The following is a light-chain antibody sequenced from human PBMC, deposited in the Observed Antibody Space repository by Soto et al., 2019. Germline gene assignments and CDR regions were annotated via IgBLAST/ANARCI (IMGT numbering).Light chain of an antibody. V-gene: IGKV3-20*01. CDR1: QSVSSSY. J-gene: IGKJ1*01. Sequence: VMTQTPPSLSVAPGQPATLSCRASQSVSSSYLAWYQQKPGQAPRLLIYGASNRATGIPDRFSGSGSGTDFTLTISRLEPEDFAVYYCQQYGSSGTFGQGTKVDIK. CDR3: QQYGSSGT. CDR2: GAS.